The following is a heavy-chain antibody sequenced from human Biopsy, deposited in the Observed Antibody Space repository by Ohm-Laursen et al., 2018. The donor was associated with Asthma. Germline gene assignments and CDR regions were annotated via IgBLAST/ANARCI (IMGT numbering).Heavy chain of an antibody. V-gene: IGHV1-24*01. CDR3: ASDFPKDYVRYNFQF. CDR2: HDHEEGGT. Sequence: ASVKVSCKISGYSLTDLSMHWVRQAPGQGLEWMGGHDHEEGGTVNARRFQGRVTMTEDTSTDTAYTELSRLSSDDTAVYYCASDFPKDYVRYNFQFWGQGTLVTVSS. D-gene: IGHD4-17*01. J-gene: IGHJ4*02. CDR1: GYSLTDLS.